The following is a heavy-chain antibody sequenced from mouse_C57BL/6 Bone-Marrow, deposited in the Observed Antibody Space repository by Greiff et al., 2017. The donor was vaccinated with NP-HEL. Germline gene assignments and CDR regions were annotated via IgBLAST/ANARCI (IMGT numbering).Heavy chain of an antibody. CDR1: GFTFSDYY. Sequence: EVKVVESGGGLVQPGGSLKLSCAASGFTFSDYYMYWVRQTPEKRLEWVAYISNGGGSTYYPDTVKGRFTISRDNAKNTLYLQMSRLKSEDTAMYYCARQKAYYSNYEGVDYWGQGTSVTVSS. CDR2: ISNGGGST. V-gene: IGHV5-12*01. CDR3: ARQKAYYSNYEGVDY. D-gene: IGHD2-5*01. J-gene: IGHJ4*01.